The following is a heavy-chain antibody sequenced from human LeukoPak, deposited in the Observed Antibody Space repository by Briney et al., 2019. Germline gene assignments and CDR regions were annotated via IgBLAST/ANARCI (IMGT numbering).Heavy chain of an antibody. CDR1: GFTFSSYW. CDR2: IKQDGSEK. V-gene: IGHV3-7*03. Sequence: GGSLRLSCAASGFTFSSYWMSWVRQAPGNGLEWVANIKQDGSEKYYVDSVKGRFTISRDNAKNSLYLQMNSLRAEDTALYYCPRAHSREYYFDYWGQGTLVTVSS. J-gene: IGHJ4*02. CDR3: PRAHSREYYFDY.